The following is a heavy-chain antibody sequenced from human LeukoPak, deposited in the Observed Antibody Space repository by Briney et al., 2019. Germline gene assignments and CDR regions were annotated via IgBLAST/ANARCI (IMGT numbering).Heavy chain of an antibody. CDR3: ARDGAVDILTGYGAFDI. J-gene: IGHJ3*02. Sequence: PSETLSLTCTVSGGSISSYYWSWIRQPPGKGLEWIGYIYYSGRTNYNPFLKSRVTISVDTSKNQFSLKLNSVSAADTAVYYCARDGAVDILTGYGAFDIWGQGTMVTISS. CDR2: IYYSGRT. CDR1: GGSISSYY. D-gene: IGHD3-9*01. V-gene: IGHV4-59*01.